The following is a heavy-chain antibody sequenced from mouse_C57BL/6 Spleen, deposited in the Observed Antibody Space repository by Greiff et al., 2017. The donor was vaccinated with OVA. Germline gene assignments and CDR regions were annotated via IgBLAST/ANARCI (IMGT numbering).Heavy chain of an antibody. Sequence: QVTLKESGPGLLQSSQTLSLTCSFSGFSLSTSGMGVSWIRQPSGKGLEWLAHIYWDDDKRYQPSLKSRLTISKDTSRTQVFLKITRADTADTATYYCARGGLLRAMDYWGQGTSVTVSS. CDR3: ARGGLLRAMDY. J-gene: IGHJ4*01. CDR1: GFSLSTSGMG. V-gene: IGHV8-12*01. D-gene: IGHD1-1*01. CDR2: IYWDDDK.